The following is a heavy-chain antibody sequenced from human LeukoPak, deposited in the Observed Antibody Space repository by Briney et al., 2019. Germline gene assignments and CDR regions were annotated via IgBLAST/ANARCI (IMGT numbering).Heavy chain of an antibody. CDR2: IYYTGST. J-gene: IGHJ4*02. CDR1: GGSVSRGAYY. D-gene: IGHD5-18*01. Sequence: SQTLSLTCTVSGGSVSRGAYYWSWIRQHPGKGLEWIGYIYYTGSTSYNPSLRSRLTISVDTSKNQFSLKLSSVTAADTAVYYCARVWDTAVVYFDYWGQGTLVTVSS. V-gene: IGHV4-31*03. CDR3: ARVWDTAVVYFDY.